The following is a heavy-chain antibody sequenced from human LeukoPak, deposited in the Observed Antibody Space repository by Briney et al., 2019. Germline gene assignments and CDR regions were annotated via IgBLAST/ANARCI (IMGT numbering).Heavy chain of an antibody. Sequence: SETLSLTCAVSGGSISSGGYSWSWIRQPPGKGLEWIGYIYHSGSTYYNPSLKSRVTISSATSKNQFSLKLSSVTAADTAVYYCASLYCSRTSCYLPYWGQGTLVTVSS. CDR3: ASLYCSRTSCYLPY. CDR1: GGSISSGGYS. CDR2: IYHSGST. D-gene: IGHD2-2*01. J-gene: IGHJ4*02. V-gene: IGHV4-30-2*01.